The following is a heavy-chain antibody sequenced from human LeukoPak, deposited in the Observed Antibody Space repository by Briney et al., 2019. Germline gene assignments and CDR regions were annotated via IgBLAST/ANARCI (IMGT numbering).Heavy chain of an antibody. CDR2: IYPRDGST. Sequence: GASVKVSCKASGYTFTSNYIHWVRQAPGQGLEWMGMIYPRDGSTSYAQKFQGWVTMTRDTSISTAYMELSRLRSDDTAVYYCARTGVVGATLQARNWFDPWGQGTLVTVSS. CDR3: ARTGVVGATLQARNWFDP. CDR1: GYTFTSNY. J-gene: IGHJ5*02. V-gene: IGHV1-2*04. D-gene: IGHD1-26*01.